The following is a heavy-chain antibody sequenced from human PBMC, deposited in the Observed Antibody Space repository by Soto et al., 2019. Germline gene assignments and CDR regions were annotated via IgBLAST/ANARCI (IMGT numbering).Heavy chain of an antibody. D-gene: IGHD6-13*01. CDR2: ISYDGSNK. CDR3: ARDKDSSSWYYYYYYGLDV. J-gene: IGHJ6*02. Sequence: QVQLVESGGGVXXXXRSLRLSCAASGFTFSSYAMHWVRQAPGKGLEWVAVISYDGSNKYYADSVKGRFTISRDNSKNTLYLQMNSLRAEDTAVYYCARDKDSSSWYYYYYYGLDVWGQGTTVTVSS. CDR1: GFTFSSYA. V-gene: IGHV3-30-3*01.